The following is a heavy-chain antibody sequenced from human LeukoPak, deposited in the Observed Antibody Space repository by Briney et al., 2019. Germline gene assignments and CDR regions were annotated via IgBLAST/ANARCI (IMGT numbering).Heavy chain of an antibody. D-gene: IGHD3-10*01. CDR1: GGSISSYY. J-gene: IGHJ4*02. CDR2: IYYSGST. V-gene: IGHV4-59*01. Sequence: SETLSLTGTVSGGSISSYYWSWIRQPPGKGLEWIGYIYYSGSTNYNPSLKSRVTISVDTSKNQFSLKLSSVTAADTAVYYCARVGSYYRDFDYWGQGTLVTVSS. CDR3: ARVGSYYRDFDY.